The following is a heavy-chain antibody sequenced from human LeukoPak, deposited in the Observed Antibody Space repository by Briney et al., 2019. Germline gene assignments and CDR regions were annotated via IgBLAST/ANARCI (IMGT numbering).Heavy chain of an antibody. CDR2: ISYDGSNK. CDR3: AKDKYSSGLLIYYFDY. Sequence: GGSLRLSCAASGFTFSSHGMHWVRQAPGKGLEWVAVISYDGSNKYYADSVKGRFTISRDNSKNTLYLQMNSLRAEDTAVYYCAKDKYSSGLLIYYFDYWGQGTLVTVSS. CDR1: GFTFSSHG. V-gene: IGHV3-30*18. J-gene: IGHJ4*02. D-gene: IGHD6-19*01.